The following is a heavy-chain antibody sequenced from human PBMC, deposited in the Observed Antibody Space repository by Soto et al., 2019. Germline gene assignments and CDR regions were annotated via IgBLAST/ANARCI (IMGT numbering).Heavy chain of an antibody. J-gene: IGHJ3*02. V-gene: IGHV2-5*02. CDR2: IYWDDDK. CDR1: GFSLSTSGVG. Sequence: SGPTLVKPTQTLTLTCTFSGFSLSTSGVGVGWIRQPPGKALEWLALIYWDDDKRYSPSLKSRLTITKDTSKNQVVLTMTNMDPVDTATYYCAHRAGGIAAAGPHKQNAFDIWGQGTMVTVSS. CDR3: AHRAGGIAAAGPHKQNAFDI. D-gene: IGHD6-13*01.